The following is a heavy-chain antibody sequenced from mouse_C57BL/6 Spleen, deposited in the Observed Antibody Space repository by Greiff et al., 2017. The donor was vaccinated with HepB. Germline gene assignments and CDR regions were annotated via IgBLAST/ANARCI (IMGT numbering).Heavy chain of an antibody. Sequence: EVQLQQSGPELVKPGASVKISCKASGYTFTDYYMNWVKQSHGKSLEWIGDINPNNGGTSYNQKFKGKATLTVDKSSSTAYMELRSLTSEDSAVYYCAGRSTMITTRRPYYFDYWGQGTTLTVSS. CDR1: GYTFTDYY. CDR2: INPNNGGT. D-gene: IGHD2-4*01. V-gene: IGHV1-26*01. J-gene: IGHJ2*01. CDR3: AGRSTMITTRRPYYFDY.